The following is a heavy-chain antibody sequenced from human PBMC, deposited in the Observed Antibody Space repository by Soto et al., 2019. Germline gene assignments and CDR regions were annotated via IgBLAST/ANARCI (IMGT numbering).Heavy chain of an antibody. Sequence: GASVKVSCKVSGYTLTELSMHWVRQAPGKGLEWMGGFDPEDGETIYAQKFQGRVTMTEDTSTDTAYMELSSLRSEDTAVYYCATNPRSRPRAPFDYWGQGTLVTVSS. CDR1: GYTLTELS. V-gene: IGHV1-24*01. CDR2: FDPEDGET. D-gene: IGHD6-6*01. J-gene: IGHJ4*02. CDR3: ATNPRSRPRAPFDY.